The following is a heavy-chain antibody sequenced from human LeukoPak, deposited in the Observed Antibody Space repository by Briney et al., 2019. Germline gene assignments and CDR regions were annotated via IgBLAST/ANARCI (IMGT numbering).Heavy chain of an antibody. V-gene: IGHV1-8*01. CDR3: ARKNYGSNRWFDP. D-gene: IGHD4/OR15-4a*01. CDR2: MNPNSGNT. CDR1: RYTFTSYD. Sequence: GASVKVSCKASRYTFTSYDINWVRQATGQGLEWLGWMNPNSGNTGYAQKFQGRVTMTRNTSISTAYMELSSLRSEDTAVYYCARKNYGSNRWFDPWGQGTLVTVSS. J-gene: IGHJ5*02.